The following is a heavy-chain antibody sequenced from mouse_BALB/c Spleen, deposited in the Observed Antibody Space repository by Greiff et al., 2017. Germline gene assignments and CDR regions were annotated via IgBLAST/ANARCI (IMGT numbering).Heavy chain of an antibody. Sequence: DVKLQESGPGLVKPSQSLSLTCTVTGYSITSDYAWNWIRQFPGNKLEWMGYISYSGSTSYNPSLKSRISITRDTSKNQFFLQLNSVTTEDTATYYCARDGYYGLYAMDYWGQGTSVTVSS. CDR1: GYSITSDYA. J-gene: IGHJ4*01. D-gene: IGHD2-3*01. V-gene: IGHV3-2*02. CDR3: ARDGYYGLYAMDY. CDR2: ISYSGST.